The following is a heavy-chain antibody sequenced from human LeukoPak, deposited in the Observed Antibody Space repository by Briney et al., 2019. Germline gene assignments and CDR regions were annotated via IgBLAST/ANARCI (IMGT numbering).Heavy chain of an antibody. CDR1: GGSISSSSYY. Sequence: PSETLSLTCTVSGGSISSSSYYWGWIRQPPGKGLEWIGSIYYSGSTYYNPSLKSRATISVDTSKNQFSLKLSSVTAADTAVYYCATPLDYDSSGYYKNWGQGTLVTVSS. CDR2: IYYSGST. V-gene: IGHV4-39*01. CDR3: ATPLDYDSSGYYKN. D-gene: IGHD3-22*01. J-gene: IGHJ4*02.